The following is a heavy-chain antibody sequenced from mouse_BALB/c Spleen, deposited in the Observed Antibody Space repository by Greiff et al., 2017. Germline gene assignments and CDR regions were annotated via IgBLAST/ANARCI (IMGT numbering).Heavy chain of an antibody. CDR2: ISYSGST. J-gene: IGHJ3*01. V-gene: IGHV3-2*02. CDR1: GYSITSDYA. Sequence: VQLQQSGPGLVKPSQSLSLTCTVTGYSITSDYAWNWIRQFPGNKLEWMGYISYSGSTSYNPSLKSRISITRDTSKNQFFLQLNSVTTEDTATYYCARDSWFAYWGQGTLVTVSA. CDR3: ARDSWFAY.